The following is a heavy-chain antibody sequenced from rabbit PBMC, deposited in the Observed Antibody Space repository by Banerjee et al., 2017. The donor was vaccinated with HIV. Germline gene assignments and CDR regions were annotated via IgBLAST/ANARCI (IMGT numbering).Heavy chain of an antibody. D-gene: IGHD2-1*01. CDR3: VRKDAYDDL. V-gene: IGHV1S40*01. Sequence: QSLEESGGDLVKPGASLTLTCTASGFSFGSSYNMCWVRQAPGKGLEWIGYIDPIFGSAVYANWVTGRFTVSSDNAQNTVFLQMTSLTAADTATYFCVRKDAYDDLWGQGTLVTVS. J-gene: IGHJ4*01. CDR2: IDPIFGSA. CDR1: GFSFGSSYN.